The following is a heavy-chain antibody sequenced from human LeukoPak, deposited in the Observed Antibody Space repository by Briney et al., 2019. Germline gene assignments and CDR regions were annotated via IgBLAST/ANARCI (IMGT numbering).Heavy chain of an antibody. V-gene: IGHV3-7*01. Sequence: PGGSLRLSCAASGFTFSDYYMSWIRQAPDKGLEWVANIRGDGSRLYYVDSVKGRFTISRDNAKNSLYLQMSNLRADDTSVYYCARDRNYCSSDRCYDAFDIWGQGTMLTVSS. CDR1: GFTFSDYY. D-gene: IGHD2-15*01. CDR2: IRGDGSRL. J-gene: IGHJ3*02. CDR3: ARDRNYCSSDRCYDAFDI.